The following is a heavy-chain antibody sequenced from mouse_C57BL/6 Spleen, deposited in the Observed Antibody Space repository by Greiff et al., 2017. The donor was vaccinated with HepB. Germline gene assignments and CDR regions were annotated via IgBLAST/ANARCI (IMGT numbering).Heavy chain of an antibody. Sequence: VQLQQSGPELVKPGASVKISCKASGYTFPDYYMNWVKQSHGKSLEWIGDINPNNGGTSYNQKFKGKATLTVDKSSSTAYMELRSLTSEDSAVYYCAINDYFDYWGQGTTLTVSS. CDR1: GYTFPDYY. V-gene: IGHV1-26*01. CDR3: AINDYFDY. J-gene: IGHJ2*01. CDR2: INPNNGGT.